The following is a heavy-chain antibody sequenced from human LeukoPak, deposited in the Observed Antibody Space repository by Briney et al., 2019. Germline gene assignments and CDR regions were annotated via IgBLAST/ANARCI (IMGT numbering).Heavy chain of an antibody. D-gene: IGHD3-3*01. CDR3: ARQQMKVRQVWSRHYNFQQGKKGDYHNGMDV. Sequence: SETLSLTCTVSGGSISSGGYYWSWIRQHPGKGLEWIGYIYYSGSTYYNPSLKSRVTISVDTSKNQFSLKLSSVTAADTAVYYCARQQMKVRQVWSRHYNFQQGKKGDYHNGMDVWGQGTTVSVSS. CDR2: IYYSGST. J-gene: IGHJ6*02. V-gene: IGHV4-31*03. CDR1: GGSISSGGYY.